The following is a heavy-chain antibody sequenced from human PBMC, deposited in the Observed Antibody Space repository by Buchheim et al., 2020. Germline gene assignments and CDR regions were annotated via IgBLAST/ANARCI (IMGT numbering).Heavy chain of an antibody. V-gene: IGHV3-21*06. Sequence: EVRLVESGGGQVKPGGSLRLSCAASGFTFSSTSMNWVRQAPGKGLEWVSSITGRSSYKYYADSVKGRFTISRDKPQNLLYLEMNNLRGEDTAVYYCAKGPSYSDAWGRGTL. J-gene: IGHJ5*02. CDR3: AKGPSYSDA. CDR1: GFTFSSTS. D-gene: IGHD3-10*01. CDR2: ITGRSSYK.